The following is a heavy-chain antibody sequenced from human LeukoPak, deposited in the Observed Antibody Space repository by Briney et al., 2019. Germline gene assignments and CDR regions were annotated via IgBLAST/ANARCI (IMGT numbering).Heavy chain of an antibody. Sequence: RASVKVSCKASGYTFTSYAMNWVRQAPGQGLEWMGWINTNTGNPTYAQGFTGRFVFSLDTSVSTAYLQISSLKAEDTAVYYCARESEINDFWSGYPDYCGQGTLVTGSS. CDR2: INTNTGNP. V-gene: IGHV7-4-1*02. D-gene: IGHD3-3*01. CDR3: ARESEINDFWSGYPDY. CDR1: GYTFTSYA. J-gene: IGHJ4*02.